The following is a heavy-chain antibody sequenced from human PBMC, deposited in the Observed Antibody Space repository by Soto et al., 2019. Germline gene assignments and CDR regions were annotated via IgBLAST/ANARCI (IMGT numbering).Heavy chain of an antibody. CDR1: GGSIRNVY. Sequence: SETLSLTCTVSGGSIRNVYWSWIRQPPGKGLEWIGFIFHSGNAKYNPSLKSRVTMSVDTSKNQFSLSLDSVTAADTAVYFCARAHAPTLPFDYWGQGALVTVSS. J-gene: IGHJ4*01. CDR2: IFHSGNA. CDR3: ARAHAPTLPFDY. D-gene: IGHD2-15*01. V-gene: IGHV4-59*01.